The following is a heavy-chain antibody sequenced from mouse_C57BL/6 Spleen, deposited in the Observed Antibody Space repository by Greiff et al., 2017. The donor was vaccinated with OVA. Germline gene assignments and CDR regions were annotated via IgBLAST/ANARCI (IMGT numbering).Heavy chain of an antibody. D-gene: IGHD1-1*01. V-gene: IGHV5-17*01. CDR1: GFTFSDYG. CDR3: ARKDGSSLFAY. Sequence: EVQLVESGGGLVKPGGSLKLSCAASGFTFSDYGMHWVRQAPEKGLVWVAYISSGSSTIYYADTVKGRFTISRDNAKNTLFLQMTSLRSEDTAMYYCARKDGSSLFAYWGQGTLVTVSA. J-gene: IGHJ3*01. CDR2: ISSGSSTI.